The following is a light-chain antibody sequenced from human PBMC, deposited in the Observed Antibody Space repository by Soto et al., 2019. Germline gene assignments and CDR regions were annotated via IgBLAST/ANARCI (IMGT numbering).Light chain of an antibody. J-gene: IGKJ1*01. CDR1: QSISNY. V-gene: IGKV1-39*01. CDR3: QQSFSPLWT. CDR2: AAS. Sequence: DIQMTQSPSSLSASVGDRVTITCRASQSISNYLNWYQQKPGKAPKLLIYAASSMQSGVPSRFSGSGSETDFTLTIGSLQPDDSATYCCQQSFSPLWTFGQGTKVEV.